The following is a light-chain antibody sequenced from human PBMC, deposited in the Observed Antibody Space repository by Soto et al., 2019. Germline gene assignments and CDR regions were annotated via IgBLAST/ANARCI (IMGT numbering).Light chain of an antibody. Sequence: EIVLTQSPATLSLSPGERATLSCRASQSVSSYLAWYQQKPGQAPRLLIYDASNRATGIPARFSGSGSGTDFTLTISSLEPEDFAVYYCQQRSIWPPWTFGRGTKVEIK. CDR1: QSVSSY. CDR2: DAS. CDR3: QQRSIWPPWT. V-gene: IGKV3-11*01. J-gene: IGKJ1*01.